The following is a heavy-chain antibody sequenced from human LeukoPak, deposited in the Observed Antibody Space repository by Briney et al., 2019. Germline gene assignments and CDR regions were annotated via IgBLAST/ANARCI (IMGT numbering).Heavy chain of an antibody. D-gene: IGHD3-9*01. J-gene: IGHJ5*02. V-gene: IGHV4-59*08. CDR2: IYYSGST. Sequence: SETLSLTCTVSGGSISSYYWSWIRQPPGKGLEWIGYIYYSGSTNYNPSLKSRVTISVDTSKNQFSLNLSSVTAADTAVYYCARQGERDDILTGWGWFDPWGQGTLVTVSS. CDR1: GGSISSYY. CDR3: ARQGERDDILTGWGWFDP.